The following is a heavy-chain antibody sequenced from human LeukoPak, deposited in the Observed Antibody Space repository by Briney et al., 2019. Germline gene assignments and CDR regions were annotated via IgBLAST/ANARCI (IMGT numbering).Heavy chain of an antibody. V-gene: IGHV3-30*18. D-gene: IGHD3-16*02. CDR3: AKDSHVWGSYRYRDFDY. CDR1: GFTFSSYG. J-gene: IGHJ4*02. Sequence: GGSLRLSCAASGFTFSSYGMHWVRQAPGKGLEWVAVISYDGSNKYYADSVKGRFTISRDSSKNTLYLQMNSLRAEDTAVYHCAKDSHVWGSYRYRDFDYWGQGTLVTVSS. CDR2: ISYDGSNK.